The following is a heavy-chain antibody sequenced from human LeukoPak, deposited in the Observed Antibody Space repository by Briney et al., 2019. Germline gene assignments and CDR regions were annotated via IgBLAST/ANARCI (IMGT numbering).Heavy chain of an antibody. CDR1: GGSITKNGYY. V-gene: IGHV4-39*07. CDR2: MHYSGST. Sequence: PSETLSLTCSVSGGSITKNGYYWGWIRQSPETGLEWIGSMHYSGSTYYSPSLNSRVTISVDTSKNQFSLKLTSVTAADTAVYYCCGSGWFAGPFGYWGQGALVTVSS. D-gene: IGHD6-19*01. J-gene: IGHJ4*02. CDR3: CGSGWFAGPFGY.